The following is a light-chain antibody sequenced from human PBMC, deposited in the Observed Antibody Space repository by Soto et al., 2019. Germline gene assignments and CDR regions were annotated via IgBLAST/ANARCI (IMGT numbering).Light chain of an antibody. Sequence: IVMTQSPATLPVSPGESATLSCRASQSISSALAWYQQKPGQPPRLLIYGASTRATVVPARFTGSGSGSDFTLTNSSLQSEDWAVDDCQHGHNWPLTFGQGTRLEI. J-gene: IGKJ2*01. V-gene: IGKV3-15*01. CDR2: GAS. CDR1: QSISSA. CDR3: QHGHNWPLT.